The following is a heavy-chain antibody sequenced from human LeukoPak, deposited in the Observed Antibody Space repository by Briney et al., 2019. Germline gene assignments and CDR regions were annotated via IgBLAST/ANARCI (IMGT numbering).Heavy chain of an antibody. V-gene: IGHV4-39*07. J-gene: IGHJ4*02. CDR2: IYYSGST. CDR3: ARDLSLRDYYGSGSYYTD. D-gene: IGHD3-10*01. CDR1: GGSISSSSYY. Sequence: SETLSLTCTVSGGSISSSSYYWGWIRQPPGKGLEWIGSIYYSGSTYYNPSLKSRVTIPVDTSKNQFSLKLSSVTAADAAVYHCARDLSLRDYYGSGSYYTDWGQGTLVTVSS.